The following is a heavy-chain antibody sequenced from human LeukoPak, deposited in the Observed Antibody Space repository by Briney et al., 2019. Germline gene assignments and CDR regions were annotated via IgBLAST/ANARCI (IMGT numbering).Heavy chain of an antibody. CDR3: AKGRAKYYYDSTAYYILDF. CDR1: GFNFSSFG. V-gene: IGHV3-30*18. D-gene: IGHD3-22*01. J-gene: IGHJ4*02. CDR2: ILFDGSNT. Sequence: PGGSLRLSCAVSGFNFSSFGMHWVRQAPGKGLEWLAFILFDGSNTCYADSVKGRFTISRANSKNTLYLHVNSLRADDTAVYYCAKGRAKYYYDSTAYYILDFWGQGTLVTVSS.